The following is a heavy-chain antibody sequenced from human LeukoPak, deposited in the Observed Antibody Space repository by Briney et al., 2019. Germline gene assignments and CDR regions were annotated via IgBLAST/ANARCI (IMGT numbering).Heavy chain of an antibody. CDR2: MSSSDDGR. J-gene: IGHJ5*02. CDR1: GFSFSSYA. CDR3: ATYRQVMLPFEA. Sequence: GGSLRLSCATSGFSFSSYAMSWVRQAPGKGLEWVSAMSSSDDGRYYAASVRGRFTISRDTSRSTLYLQMNSLRGEDTAIYYCATYRQVMLPFEAWGQGTLVTVSS. D-gene: IGHD5-18*01. V-gene: IGHV3-23*01.